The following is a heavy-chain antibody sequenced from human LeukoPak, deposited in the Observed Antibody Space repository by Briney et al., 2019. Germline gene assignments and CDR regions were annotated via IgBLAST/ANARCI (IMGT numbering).Heavy chain of an antibody. D-gene: IGHD2-15*01. CDR1: GFTFSTYS. Sequence: PGGSLRLSCAAPGFTFSTYSMNWVRQAPGKGLGWVSSISSSSSYIYYADSVTGRFTISRENAKNSLYLQMNSLRAEDTAVYYCARDLSCSGGSCYLYYFDYWGQGTLVTVSS. CDR3: ARDLSCSGGSCYLYYFDY. CDR2: ISSSSSYI. V-gene: IGHV3-21*01. J-gene: IGHJ4*02.